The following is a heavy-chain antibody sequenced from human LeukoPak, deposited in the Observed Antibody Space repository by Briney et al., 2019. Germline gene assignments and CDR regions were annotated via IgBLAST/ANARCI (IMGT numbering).Heavy chain of an antibody. CDR3: AREGGFGYDDAFDT. J-gene: IGHJ3*02. CDR2: ISGSGSSI. CDR1: GFTFSTYE. D-gene: IGHD3-16*02. V-gene: IGHV3-48*03. Sequence: GGSLRLSCTASGFTFSTYEMNWVRQAPGKGLEWISYISGSGSSIFYAGSLQGRFTVSRDNAKNSVYLQMNSLRAEDTAVYYCAREGGFGYDDAFDTWGHGTTVTVSS.